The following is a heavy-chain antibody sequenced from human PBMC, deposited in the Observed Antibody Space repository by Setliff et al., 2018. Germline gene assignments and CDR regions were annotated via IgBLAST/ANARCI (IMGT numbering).Heavy chain of an antibody. J-gene: IGHJ3*02. CDR2: IYYSGST. V-gene: IGHV4-39*06. CDR1: GGSISSSSYY. Sequence: SETLSLTCTVSGGSISSSSYYWGWSRQPPGKGLEWIGSIYYSGSTYYNPSLKSRVTISVDTSKNKFALKLRSVTAADTAVYYCARDVRVASSSWFKSAFDIRGQGIMVTVSS. D-gene: IGHD6-13*01. CDR3: ARDVRVASSSWFKSAFDI.